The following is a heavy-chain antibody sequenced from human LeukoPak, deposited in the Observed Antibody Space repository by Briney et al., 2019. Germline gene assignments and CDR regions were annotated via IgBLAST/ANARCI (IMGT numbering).Heavy chain of an antibody. CDR1: GGTFSSYA. CDR3: ARVQSSSTGDWFDP. CDR2: IIPMFGTA. J-gene: IGHJ5*02. Sequence: SVKVSCKASGGTFSSYAISWVRQAPGQGLEWMGGIIPMFGTAKYAQKFQGRVTMTRDMSTSTVYMELSSLRSEDTAVYYCARVQSSSTGDWFDPWGQGTLVTVSS. D-gene: IGHD6-6*01. V-gene: IGHV1-69*05.